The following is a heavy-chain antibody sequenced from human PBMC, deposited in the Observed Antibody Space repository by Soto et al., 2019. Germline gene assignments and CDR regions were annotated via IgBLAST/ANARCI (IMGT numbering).Heavy chain of an antibody. V-gene: IGHV1-3*01. CDR3: ATAIADDAFDI. J-gene: IGHJ3*02. Sequence: ASVKVSCKASGYTFTSYAMHWVRQAPGQRLEWMGWINAGNGNTKCSQKFQGRVTITRDTSASTAYMELSSLRSEDTAVYYCATAIADDAFDIWGRGTMVTVSS. CDR1: GYTFTSYA. D-gene: IGHD2-2*01. CDR2: INAGNGNT.